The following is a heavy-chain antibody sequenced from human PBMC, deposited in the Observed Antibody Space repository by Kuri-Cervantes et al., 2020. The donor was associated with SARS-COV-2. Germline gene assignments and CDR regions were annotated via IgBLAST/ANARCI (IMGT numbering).Heavy chain of an antibody. CDR3: ARDNYDFWSGASLPGY. CDR2: IYHSGST. J-gene: IGHJ4*02. D-gene: IGHD3-3*01. Sequence: SETLSLTCTVSGGSISSSSYYWGWIRQPPGKGLEWIGGIYHSGSTYYNPSLKSRVTISVDTSKNQFSLKLSSVTAADMAVYYCARDNYDFWSGASLPGYWGQGTLVTVSS. CDR1: GGSISSSSYY. V-gene: IGHV4-39*07.